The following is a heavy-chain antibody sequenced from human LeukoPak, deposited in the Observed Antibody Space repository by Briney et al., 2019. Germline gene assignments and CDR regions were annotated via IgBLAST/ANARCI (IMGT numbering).Heavy chain of an antibody. Sequence: GGSLRLSCAASGFTFSSYDMHWVRQAPGQGLEWVAFIKYDGNIKYYADSVKGRFTISRDNSKNTVYLQMNSLRAEDTAVYYCARVASQWLAPIDNWGQGTLVTVSS. CDR3: ARVASQWLAPIDN. CDR1: GFTFSSYD. CDR2: IKYDGNIK. J-gene: IGHJ4*02. V-gene: IGHV3-30*02. D-gene: IGHD6-19*01.